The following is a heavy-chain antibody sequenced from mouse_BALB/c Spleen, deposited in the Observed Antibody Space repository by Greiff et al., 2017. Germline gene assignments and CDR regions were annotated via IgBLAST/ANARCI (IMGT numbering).Heavy chain of an antibody. D-gene: IGHD1-1*01. CDR3: ARSLRGSSDGYAMDY. Sequence: EVKLVESGGGLVQPGGSRKLSCAASGFTFSSFGLHWVRQAPEKGLGWVAYISSGSSTIYYADTVKGRFTISRDNPKNTLFLQMTSLRSEDTAMYYCARSLRGSSDGYAMDYWGQGTSVTVSA. J-gene: IGHJ4*01. CDR1: GFTFSSFG. CDR2: ISSGSSTI. V-gene: IGHV5-17*02.